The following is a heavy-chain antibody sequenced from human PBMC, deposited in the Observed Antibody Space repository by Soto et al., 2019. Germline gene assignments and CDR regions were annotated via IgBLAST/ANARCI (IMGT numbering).Heavy chain of an antibody. CDR3: AREKAVAGTSDY. Sequence: PGGSLRLSCGAPGFPLSSYAMHWVRPAPGKGLEWVAVISYDGSNKYYADSVKGRFTIYRDNSKNTLYLQMNSLRAGDTAVYYCAREKAVAGTSDYSGQGTLVTAS. CDR2: ISYDGSNK. D-gene: IGHD6-19*01. J-gene: IGHJ4*02. CDR1: GFPLSSYA. V-gene: IGHV3-30-3*01.